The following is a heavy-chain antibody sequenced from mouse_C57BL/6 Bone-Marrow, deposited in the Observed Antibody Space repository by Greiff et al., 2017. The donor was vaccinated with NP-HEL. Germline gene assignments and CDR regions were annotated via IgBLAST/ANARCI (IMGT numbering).Heavy chain of an antibody. CDR1: GYTFTSYW. V-gene: IGHV1-50*01. J-gene: IGHJ2*01. CDR2: IDPSDSST. D-gene: IGHD2-1*01. CDR3: ARDGNYEDY. Sequence: QVQLQQSGAELVKPGASVKLSCKASGYTFTSYWMQWVKQRPGQGLEWIGEIDPSDSSTNYNQKFKGKAKLTVDTSSSTAYMQLSSLTSEDSAVYYCARDGNYEDYWGQGTTLTVSS.